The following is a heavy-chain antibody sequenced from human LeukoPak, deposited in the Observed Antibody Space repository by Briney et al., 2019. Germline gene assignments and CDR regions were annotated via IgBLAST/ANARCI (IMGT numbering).Heavy chain of an antibody. J-gene: IGHJ4*02. CDR2: ISGSGGST. CDR1: GFTFSSYA. D-gene: IGHD2-15*01. V-gene: IGHV3-23*01. Sequence: SGGSLRLSCAASGFTFSSYAMSWVRQAPGKGLEWVSAISGSGGSTYYADSVKGRFTISRDNSKNTLYLQMNSLRAEDTAVYYCAKDPWVSVVVVAAEWGQGTLVTVSS. CDR3: AKDPWVSVVVVAAE.